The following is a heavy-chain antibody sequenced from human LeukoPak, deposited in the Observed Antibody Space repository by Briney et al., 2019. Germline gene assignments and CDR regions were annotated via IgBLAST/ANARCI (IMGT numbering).Heavy chain of an antibody. D-gene: IGHD6-13*01. V-gene: IGHV4-59*08. CDR2: IYYSGST. Sequence: SETLSLTCTVSGGSISSYYWSGIRQSPGKGLEWIGYIYYSGSTNYNPSLESRVAMSVDTSKNQFSLRLSSVTAADTAIYYCARRYSSSWYVGFFDPWGQGTLVTVSS. J-gene: IGHJ5*02. CDR3: ARRYSSSWYVGFFDP. CDR1: GGSISSYY.